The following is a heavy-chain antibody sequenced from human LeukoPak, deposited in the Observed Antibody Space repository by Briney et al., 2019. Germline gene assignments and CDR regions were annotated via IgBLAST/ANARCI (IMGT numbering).Heavy chain of an antibody. CDR3: ARGHIVVVTAPDY. CDR2: INSDGSST. J-gene: IGHJ4*02. CDR1: GFTFSSYW. V-gene: IGHV3-74*01. Sequence: GGSLRLSCAPSGFTFSSYWMHSVRQAPGKGLVCVSRINSDGSSTNYADSVKGRFTISRDNAKNTLYLQMNSLRAEDTAVYYCARGHIVVVTAPDYWGQGTLVTVSS. D-gene: IGHD2-21*02.